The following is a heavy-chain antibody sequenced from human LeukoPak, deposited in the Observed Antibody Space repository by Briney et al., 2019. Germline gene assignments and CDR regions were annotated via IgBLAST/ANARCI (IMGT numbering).Heavy chain of an antibody. V-gene: IGHV3-49*03. J-gene: IGHJ4*02. CDR3: ARESTAVRGVDY. Sequence: PGGSLRLSCTASGFTFGDYAMSWFRQAPGKGLEWVGFIRSKAYGGTTEYAASVKGRFTISRDDSKSIAYLQMNSLRAEDTAVYYCARESTAVRGVDYWGQGTLVTVSS. CDR1: GFTFGDYA. CDR2: IRSKAYGGTT. D-gene: IGHD3-10*02.